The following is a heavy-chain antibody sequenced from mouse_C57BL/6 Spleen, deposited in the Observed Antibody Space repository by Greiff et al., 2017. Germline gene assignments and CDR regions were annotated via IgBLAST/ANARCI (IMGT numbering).Heavy chain of an antibody. D-gene: IGHD4-1*01. CDR2: IYWDDDK. CDR3: ARSGELTGVYYYAMDY. J-gene: IGHJ4*01. V-gene: IGHV8-12*01. Sequence: QVTLKESGPGILQSSQTLSLTCSFSGFSLSTSGMGVSWIRQPSGKGLEWLAHIYWDDDKRYNPSLKSRLTISKDTSRNQVFLKINSVDTADTATYYCARSGELTGVYYYAMDYWGQGTSVTVSS. CDR1: GFSLSTSGMG.